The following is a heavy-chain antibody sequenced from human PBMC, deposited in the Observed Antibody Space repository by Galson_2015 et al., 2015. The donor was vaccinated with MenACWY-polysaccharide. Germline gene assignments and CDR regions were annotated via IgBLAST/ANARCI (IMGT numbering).Heavy chain of an antibody. CDR3: TSIKGAAADLYYYYGMDV. CDR2: IKSKTDGGTT. J-gene: IGHJ6*02. D-gene: IGHD6-13*01. Sequence: SLRLCCAASGFTFSNAWMSWVRQAPGKGLEWVGRIKSKTDGGTTDYAAPVKGRFTISRDDSKNTLYLQMNSLKTEDTAVYYCTSIKGAAADLYYYYGMDVWGQGTTVTVSS. V-gene: IGHV3-15*01. CDR1: GFTFSNAW.